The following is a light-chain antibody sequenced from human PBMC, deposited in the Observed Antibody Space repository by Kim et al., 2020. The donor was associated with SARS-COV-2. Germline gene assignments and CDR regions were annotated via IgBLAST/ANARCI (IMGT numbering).Light chain of an antibody. V-gene: IGLV3-1*01. J-gene: IGLJ3*02. Sequence: SYELTQSPSVSVSPGQTVSITCSGDKLGDKYACWYQQKPGQSPVLVIYQDSKRPSGIPERFSGSNSGNTATLTISGTQAMDEADYYCQAWDSSTAVFGGGTQLTVL. CDR3: QAWDSSTAV. CDR2: QDS. CDR1: KLGDKY.